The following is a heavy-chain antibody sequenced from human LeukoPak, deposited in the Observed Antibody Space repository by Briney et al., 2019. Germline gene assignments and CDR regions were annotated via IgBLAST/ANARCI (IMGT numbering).Heavy chain of an antibody. CDR2: VFHTGST. CDR3: VRRHESRTYSFDK. D-gene: IGHD3-22*01. J-gene: IGHJ4*02. V-gene: IGHV4-39*01. Sequence: SETPSLTCTVSGDSISSYNYYRGWIRQPPGKGLEWIGNVFHTGSTYYNPSLTSRLSISVDTSREQFSLTLSSVTAADTAVYYCVRRHESRTYSFDKWGRGTLVTVSS. CDR1: GDSISSYNYY.